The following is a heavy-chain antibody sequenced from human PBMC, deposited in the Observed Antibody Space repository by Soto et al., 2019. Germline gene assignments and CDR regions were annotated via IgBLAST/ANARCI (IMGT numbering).Heavy chain of an antibody. CDR1: GFTFSSYG. Sequence: QVQLVESGGGVVQPGRSLRFSCAASGFTFSSYGLHWVRQAPAKGLEWVAVISYDGSNKYYADSVKGRFTISRDNSKNTLYLQMNSLRAEDTAVYYCAKDLVMAHHWSSWGQGTLVTVSS. D-gene: IGHD2-21*01. J-gene: IGHJ5*02. CDR2: ISYDGSNK. V-gene: IGHV3-30*18. CDR3: AKDLVMAHHWSS.